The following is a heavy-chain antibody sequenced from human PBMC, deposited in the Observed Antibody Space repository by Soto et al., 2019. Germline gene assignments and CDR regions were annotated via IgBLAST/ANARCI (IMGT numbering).Heavy chain of an antibody. V-gene: IGHV3-21*01. CDR1: GFIFSEYS. J-gene: IGHJ4*02. D-gene: IGHD3-22*01. Sequence: GVLRLSCKASGFIFSEYSMSWVRQAPGKGLEWVSSISGSSSHMYYADSLKGRFTISRDNAKNSLYLQMSGLRAEDAAVYFCAKYTYYSDRSAYHPPYYYDFWGQGILVT. CDR3: AKYTYYSDRSAYHPPYYYDF. CDR2: ISGSSSHM.